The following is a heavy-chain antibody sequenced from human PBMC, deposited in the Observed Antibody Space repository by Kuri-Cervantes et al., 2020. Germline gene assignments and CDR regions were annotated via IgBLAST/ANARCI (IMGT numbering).Heavy chain of an antibody. CDR2: ITSTSNYI. J-gene: IGHJ6*02. Sequence: GESLKISCAASGFTFSSYSKNWVRQAPGKGLEWVSSITSTSNYIYYADSVKGRFTISRDNAKNSLYLQMNSLRAEDTAVYYCAREYSSGWYHYYYYYGMDVWGQGTTVTVSS. D-gene: IGHD6-19*01. CDR3: AREYSSGWYHYYYYYGMDV. CDR1: GFTFSSYS. V-gene: IGHV3-21*04.